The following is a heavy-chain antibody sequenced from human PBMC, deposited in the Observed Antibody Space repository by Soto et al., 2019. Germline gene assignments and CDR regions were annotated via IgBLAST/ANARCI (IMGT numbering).Heavy chain of an antibody. CDR1: GFTFSSYG. CDR2: ISYDGSNK. D-gene: IGHD3-3*01. J-gene: IGHJ4*02. CDR3: AKDRAGDIYVAARSGLDY. V-gene: IGHV3-30*18. Sequence: GGSLRLSCAASGFTFSSYGRHWVRQAPGKGLEWVAVISYDGSNKYFADSVKGRFTISRDNSKNTLYLQMNSLRAEDTAVYYCAKDRAGDIYVAARSGLDYWGQGTLVTVSS.